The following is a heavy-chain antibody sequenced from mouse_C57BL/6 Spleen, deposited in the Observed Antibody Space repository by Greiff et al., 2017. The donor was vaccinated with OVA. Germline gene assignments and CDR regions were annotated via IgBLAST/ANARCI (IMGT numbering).Heavy chain of an antibody. CDR3: ARWGDSDNCSLAY. J-gene: IGHJ4*01. V-gene: IGHV1-55*01. CDR2: IYPGSGST. D-gene: IGHD4-1*02. Sequence: QVQLQQPGAELVKPGASVKLSCKASGYTFTSYWITWVKQRPGQGLEWIGGIYPGSGSTNYNEKFKSKATMTVDTSSSTVYMEISSLTSEDSAVYYDARWGDSDNCSLAYWGQGTSVTVS. CDR1: GYTFTSYW.